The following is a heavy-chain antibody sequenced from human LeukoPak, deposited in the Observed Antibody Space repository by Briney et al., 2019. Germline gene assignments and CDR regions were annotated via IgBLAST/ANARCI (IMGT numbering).Heavy chain of an antibody. Sequence: GRSLRLSCAASGFTFSSYGMHWVRQAPGKGLEWVAVISYDGSNKYYADSVKGRFTISRDNSKNTLYLQMNSLRAEDTAVYYCAKDSPTAAGNLGYWGQGTLVTVSS. D-gene: IGHD6-13*01. CDR3: AKDSPTAAGNLGY. CDR1: GFTFSSYG. V-gene: IGHV3-30*18. J-gene: IGHJ4*02. CDR2: ISYDGSNK.